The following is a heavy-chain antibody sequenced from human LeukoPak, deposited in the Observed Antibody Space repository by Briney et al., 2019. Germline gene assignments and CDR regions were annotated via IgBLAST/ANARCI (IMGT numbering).Heavy chain of an antibody. CDR1: GYSISSGYY. D-gene: IGHD4-11*01. V-gene: IGHV4-38-2*02. CDR2: IYHSGST. CDR3: ARRDYSNGGFDY. Sequence: SETLSLTCTVSGYSISSGYYWGWIRQPPGKGLEWIGSIYHSGSTYYNPSLKSRVTISVDTSKNQFSLKLSSVTAADPAVYYCARRDYSNGGFDYWGQGTLVTVSS. J-gene: IGHJ4*02.